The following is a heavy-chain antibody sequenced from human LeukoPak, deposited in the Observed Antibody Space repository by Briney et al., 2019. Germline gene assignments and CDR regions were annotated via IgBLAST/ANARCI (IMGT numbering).Heavy chain of an antibody. V-gene: IGHV3-53*01. D-gene: IGHD6-19*01. CDR1: VFTVSSNY. CDR2: IYSGGRS. CDR3: ATGIAVAGNLGPYYYGMDV. J-gene: IGHJ6*02. Sequence: PGGSLRLSCAPSVFTVSSNYMSCVRQAPGKGLEWVSVIYSGGRSYYAEFVKGRFTISRDNSKNTLYLQMNSLRAEDTAVYYCATGIAVAGNLGPYYYGMDVWGQGTTVTVSS.